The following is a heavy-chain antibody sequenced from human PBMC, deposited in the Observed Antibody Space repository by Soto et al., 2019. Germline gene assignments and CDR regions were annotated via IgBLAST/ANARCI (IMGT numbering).Heavy chain of an antibody. Sequence: QVQLVESGGGVVQPGRSLRLSCAASGFTFSSYGMHWVRQAPGKGLEWVAVIWYDGSNKYYADSVKGRFTISRDNSKNKLYLQMNSLRAENMAVYYFARDSAASHPNYYVFWSGYYYYYGMDVWGQGTTVTDS. D-gene: IGHD3-3*01. CDR1: GFTFSSYG. CDR3: ARDSAASHPNYYVFWSGYYYYYGMDV. J-gene: IGHJ6*01. CDR2: IWYDGSNK. V-gene: IGHV3-33*01.